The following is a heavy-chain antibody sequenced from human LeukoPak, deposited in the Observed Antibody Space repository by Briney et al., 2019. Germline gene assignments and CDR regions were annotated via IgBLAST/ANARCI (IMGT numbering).Heavy chain of an antibody. CDR1: GGSFSGYY. Sequence: PSETLSLTCAVYGGSFSGYYWSWIRQPPGKGLEWIGEINHSGNTNYNPSLKSRVTISVGTSKNQLSLKLSSVTAADTAVYYCARGRRYYYDSSAGAKGFDPWGQGTLVTVSS. D-gene: IGHD3-22*01. V-gene: IGHV4-34*01. CDR3: ARGRRYYYDSSAGAKGFDP. CDR2: INHSGNT. J-gene: IGHJ5*02.